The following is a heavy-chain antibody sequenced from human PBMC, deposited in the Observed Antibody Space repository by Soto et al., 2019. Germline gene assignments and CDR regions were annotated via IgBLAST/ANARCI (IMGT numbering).Heavy chain of an antibody. J-gene: IGHJ5*02. Sequence: PGKPPVTWAVSSVSIRRFYWSWICQLAGKGLEWIGRIYSSGNTNYNASLKSRVSMSVDTSKNQFSLRLNSVTAADTAVFYCARSAEPGGDDGTNNLVAPSGQVTFVPVS. CDR2: IYSSGNT. CDR1: SVSIRRFY. D-gene: IGHD2-21*02. CDR3: ARSAEPGGDDGTNNLVAP. V-gene: IGHV4-4*07.